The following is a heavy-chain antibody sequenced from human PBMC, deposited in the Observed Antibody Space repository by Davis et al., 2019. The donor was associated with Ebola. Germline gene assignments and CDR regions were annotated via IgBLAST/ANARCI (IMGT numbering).Heavy chain of an antibody. CDR1: GFTFSSYW. Sequence: GESLKISCAASGFTFSSYWMSWVRQAPGKGLEWVANIKQDGSEKYYVDSVKGRFTISRDNAKNSLYLQMNSLRAEDTAVYYCARVRDSYNTHWGQGTLVTVSS. CDR2: IKQDGSEK. J-gene: IGHJ4*02. D-gene: IGHD5-24*01. CDR3: ARVRDSYNTH. V-gene: IGHV3-7*03.